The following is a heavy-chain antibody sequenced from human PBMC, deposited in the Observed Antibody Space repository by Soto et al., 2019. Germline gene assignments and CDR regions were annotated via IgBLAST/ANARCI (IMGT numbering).Heavy chain of an antibody. CDR1: GFSLSTSGMC. CDR3: ARSIAVAATRDGQNLDY. D-gene: IGHD6-19*01. J-gene: IGHJ4*02. Sequence: SGPTLVNPTQTLTLTCSFSGFSLSTSGMCVHWFRQPPGKALEWLARIDWDDDKYYITSLKTRLTISKDTSKNQVVLTMTNMDPVDTATYYCARSIAVAATRDGQNLDYWGQGTLVTVSS. CDR2: IDWDDDK. V-gene: IGHV2-70*11.